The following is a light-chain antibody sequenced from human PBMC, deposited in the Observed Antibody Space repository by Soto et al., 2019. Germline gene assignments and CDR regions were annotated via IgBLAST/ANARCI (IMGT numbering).Light chain of an antibody. J-gene: IGLJ1*01. CDR1: SSDVGGYNY. CDR3: SSYTSRSTPYA. CDR2: DVS. V-gene: IGLV2-14*01. Sequence: QSAMTQPASVSGSPGQSITISCTGTSSDVGGYNYVSWYQQHPGKAPKLMIYDVSNRPSGVSNRFSGSKSGNTASLTISGLQAEDEADYYCSSYTSRSTPYAFGTATKVPVL.